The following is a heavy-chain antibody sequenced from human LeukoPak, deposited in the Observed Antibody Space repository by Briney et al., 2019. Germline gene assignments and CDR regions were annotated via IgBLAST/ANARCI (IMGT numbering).Heavy chain of an antibody. CDR2: ISANGDSA. V-gene: IGHV3-64D*09. CDR1: GFTFSTSL. Sequence: GGSLRLSCSASGFTFSTSLMHWVRQAPGKGLQYVSAISANGDSAYYADSVRGRFTVSRDNSKSTMFLQMTNLRAEDMAMYYCVKDRDCSSTSCYLPFSYWGQGTLVTVSS. D-gene: IGHD2-2*01. CDR3: VKDRDCSSTSCYLPFSY. J-gene: IGHJ4*02.